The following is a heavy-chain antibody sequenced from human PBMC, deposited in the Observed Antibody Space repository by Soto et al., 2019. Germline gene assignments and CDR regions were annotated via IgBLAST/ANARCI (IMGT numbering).Heavy chain of an antibody. Sequence: PGGSLRLSCAASGFTFSSYWMHWVRQAPGKGLVWVSRINSDGSSTSYADSVKGRFTISRDNAKNTLYLQMNSLRAEDTAVYYCARDPLPYYDFWSGYSSRYYYYGMDVWGQGTTVTVSS. CDR3: ARDPLPYYDFWSGYSSRYYYYGMDV. CDR2: INSDGSST. CDR1: GFTFSSYW. D-gene: IGHD3-3*01. V-gene: IGHV3-74*01. J-gene: IGHJ6*02.